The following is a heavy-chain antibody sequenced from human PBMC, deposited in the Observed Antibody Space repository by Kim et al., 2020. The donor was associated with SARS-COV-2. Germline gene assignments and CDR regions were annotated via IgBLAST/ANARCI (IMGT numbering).Heavy chain of an antibody. J-gene: IGHJ6*02. Sequence: SGPTLVNPTQTLTLTCTFSGFSLRTSGVGVGWIRQPPGKALEWLALIYWDDDKRYSPSLKSRLTITKDTSKNQVVLTRTNMDPVDTATYYCAHTSATTWYYGMDVWGQGTTVTVSS. CDR2: IYWDDDK. D-gene: IGHD5-12*01. CDR1: GFSLRTSGVG. CDR3: AHTSATTWYYGMDV. V-gene: IGHV2-5*02.